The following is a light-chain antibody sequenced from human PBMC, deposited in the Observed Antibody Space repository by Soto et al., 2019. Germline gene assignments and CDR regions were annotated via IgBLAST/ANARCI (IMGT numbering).Light chain of an antibody. CDR1: SSDVGGSAY. CDR3: TSSTTGSLYV. J-gene: IGLJ1*01. Sequence: QSALTQPASVSGSPGQSITISCTGTSSDVGGSAYVSWYQQFPGNVPRLLIYKVTNRPSRVSYRFSGSKSGNTASLTISGLQAEDEADYFCTSSTTGSLYVFGTGTKLTVL. V-gene: IGLV2-14*01. CDR2: KVT.